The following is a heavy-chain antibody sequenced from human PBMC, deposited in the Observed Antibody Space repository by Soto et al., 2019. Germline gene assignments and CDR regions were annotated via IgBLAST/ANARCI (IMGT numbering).Heavy chain of an antibody. D-gene: IGHD6-13*01. J-gene: IGHJ5*02. CDR2: IYYSGST. CDR1: GGSISSGGYY. CDR3: EREFRSSWANWFDT. Sequence: SETLSLTCTVSGGSISSGGYYWSWIRQHPGKGLEWIGYIYYSGSTYYNPSLKSRVTISVDTSKNQFSLKLSSVTAADTAVYYCEREFRSSWANWFDTWGQGSLVTVSS. V-gene: IGHV4-31*03.